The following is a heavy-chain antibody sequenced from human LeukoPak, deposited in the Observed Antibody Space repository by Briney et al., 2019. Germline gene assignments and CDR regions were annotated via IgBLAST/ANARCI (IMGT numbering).Heavy chain of an antibody. CDR1: VGTFSSYA. CDR3: ARDHLQPFDY. V-gene: IGHV1-69*04. J-gene: IGHJ4*02. D-gene: IGHD4-11*01. Sequence: GASVKVSFKSSVGTFSSYAISGVRQAPGQGREWLGRIIHILGIANCEGKFQGRVENTEDKSKSTAYMELSSVRSEDTAVYYCARDHLQPFDYWGQGTLVTVSS. CDR2: IIHILGIA.